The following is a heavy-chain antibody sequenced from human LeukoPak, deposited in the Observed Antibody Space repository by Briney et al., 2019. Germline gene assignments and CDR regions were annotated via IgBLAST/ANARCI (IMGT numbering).Heavy chain of an antibody. CDR3: ARDYSCSGGSCYPGRMVY. V-gene: IGHV3-7*01. Sequence: GGSLRLSCAASGFTFSSFWMTWVRQAPGKGLEWVANIKQDGSEKYYVDSVKGRFTISRDNAKNSLYLQMNSLRAEGTAVYYCARDYSCSGGSCYPGRMVYWGQGTLVTVSS. D-gene: IGHD2-15*01. CDR2: IKQDGSEK. CDR1: GFTFSSFW. J-gene: IGHJ4*02.